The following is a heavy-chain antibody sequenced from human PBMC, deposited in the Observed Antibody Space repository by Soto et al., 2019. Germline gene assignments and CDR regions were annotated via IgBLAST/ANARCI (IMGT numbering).Heavy chain of an antibody. CDR1: GFTFSSYA. D-gene: IGHD3-3*01. J-gene: IGHJ4*02. V-gene: IGHV3-23*01. Sequence: PGGSLRLSCAASGFTFSSYAMSWVRQAPGKGLEWVSAISGSGGSTYYADSVKGRFTISRDNSKNTLYLQMNSLRAEDTAVYYCAKTPDFRSGYYTVWFQYWGQGTLVTVSS. CDR2: ISGSGGST. CDR3: AKTPDFRSGYYTVWFQY.